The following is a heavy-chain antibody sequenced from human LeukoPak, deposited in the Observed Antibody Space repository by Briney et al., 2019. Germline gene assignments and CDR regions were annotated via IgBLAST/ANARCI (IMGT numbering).Heavy chain of an antibody. CDR1: GGSFSGYY. V-gene: IGHV4-34*01. CDR3: ASSTTHDAFDI. Sequence: SETLSLTCAVYGGSFSGYYWSWIRQPPEKGLEWIGEINHSGSTNYDPSLKSRVTIPVDTSKNQFSLKLGSVTAADTAVYYCASSTTHDAFDIWGQGTMVTVSS. CDR2: INHSGST. J-gene: IGHJ3*02. D-gene: IGHD4-17*01.